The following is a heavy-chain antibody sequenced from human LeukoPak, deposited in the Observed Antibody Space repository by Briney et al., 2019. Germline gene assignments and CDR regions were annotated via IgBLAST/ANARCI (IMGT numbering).Heavy chain of an antibody. Sequence: ASVKVSCKASGYTFTGYYMHWVRQAPGQGLEWMGWINPNSGGTNYAQKFQGWVTMTRDTSISTAYMELSRLRSDDSAVYYCAGENPQGCSGGSCYSSGEESFRFDPWGQGTLVTVSS. CDR1: GYTFTGYY. J-gene: IGHJ5*02. V-gene: IGHV1-2*04. CDR3: AGENPQGCSGGSCYSSGEESFRFDP. D-gene: IGHD2-15*01. CDR2: INPNSGGT.